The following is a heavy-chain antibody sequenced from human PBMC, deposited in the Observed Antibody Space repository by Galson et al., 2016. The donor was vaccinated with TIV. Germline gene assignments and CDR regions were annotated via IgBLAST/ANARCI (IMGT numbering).Heavy chain of an antibody. J-gene: IGHJ6*02. CDR1: SLNVNDNY. Sequence: SLRLSCAASSLNVNDNYVTWVRQAPGKGLEWVAIMSSGGTLNYADFVRGRFTVSRDNSKNTVYLQMNSLRAEDTAVYYCARDRRHCGNECYLYYYYGMDVWGQGTTVTVSS. D-gene: IGHD2-21*01. V-gene: IGHV3-53*05. CDR3: ARDRRHCGNECYLYYYYGMDV. CDR2: MSSGGTL.